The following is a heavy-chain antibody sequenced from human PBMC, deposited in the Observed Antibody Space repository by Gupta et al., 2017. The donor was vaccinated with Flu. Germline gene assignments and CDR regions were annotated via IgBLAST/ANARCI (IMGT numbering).Heavy chain of an antibody. CDR2: ISSSSSFK. V-gene: IGHV3-21*02. D-gene: IGHD3-22*01. CDR1: GFAFNTYS. CDR3: ARDSYYDSGAYSPI. Sequence: EVQLMESGGGLVKPGGSLRLSCAASGFAFNTYSMNWVRQAPGKGLEWVSYISSSSSFKYYAGSVKGRFTISRDNAKNSLYLQMDSLRADDTAVYYCARDSYYDSGAYSPIWGQGTMVAVSS. J-gene: IGHJ3*02.